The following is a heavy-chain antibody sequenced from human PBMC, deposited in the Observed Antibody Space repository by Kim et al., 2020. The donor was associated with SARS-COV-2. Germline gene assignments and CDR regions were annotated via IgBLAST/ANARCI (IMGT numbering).Heavy chain of an antibody. D-gene: IGHD3-16*01. J-gene: IGHJ5*02. V-gene: IGHV3-13*04. CDR2: IGPAGDT. CDR3: ARAGRAWYGWGFDP. Sequence: GGSLRLSCAASGFIVRDYDMHWVRQAAGRGLEWVSLIGPAGDTYYADSVRGRFTISRDNVRNSVYLQMESLRAGDTAVYSCARAGRAWYGWGFDPWGRGT. CDR1: GFIVRDYD.